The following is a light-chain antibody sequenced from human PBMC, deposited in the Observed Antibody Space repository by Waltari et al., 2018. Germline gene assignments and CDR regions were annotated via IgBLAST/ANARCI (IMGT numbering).Light chain of an antibody. CDR2: DTS. V-gene: IGKV3-20*01. Sequence: DIVLTQSPGTLSLSPGERATLSCRASENIRSFLAWYQQKPGQAPRLLIYDTSTRATGIPDRFSGSGSGTDFSLTSSRLEPEDFAVYYCQKYGTLPATFGQGTKVEIK. CDR1: ENIRSF. CDR3: QKYGTLPAT. J-gene: IGKJ1*01.